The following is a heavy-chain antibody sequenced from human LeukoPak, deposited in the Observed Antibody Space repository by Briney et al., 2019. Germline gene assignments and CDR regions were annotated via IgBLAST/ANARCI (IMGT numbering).Heavy chain of an antibody. D-gene: IGHD5-18*01. CDR1: GFTFSGYG. Sequence: GGSLRLSCAASGFTFSGYGMHWVGRAPGKGLAWVAVISNDGSKKYYADSVKGRFTISRDNSKNTLSLQVSSLRTEDTAVYYCAKDRYSYAFEYSDSWGQGTLVTVSS. V-gene: IGHV3-30*18. J-gene: IGHJ4*02. CDR2: ISNDGSKK. CDR3: AKDRYSYAFEYSDS.